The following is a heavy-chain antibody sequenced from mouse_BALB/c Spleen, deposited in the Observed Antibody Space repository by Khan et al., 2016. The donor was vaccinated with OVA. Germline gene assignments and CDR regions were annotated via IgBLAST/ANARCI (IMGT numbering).Heavy chain of an antibody. CDR1: GYSITSDYA. CDR2: ISYSGST. CDR3: ARRYYYGHWYFDV. D-gene: IGHD1-1*01. V-gene: IGHV3-2*02. Sequence: EVQLQESGPGLVKPSQSLSLTCTVTGYSITSDYAWNWIRQFPGNKLEWMGYISYSGSTGYNPSLQSRISITRDTSNNQFFLQLNSVTTEDTATYYCARRYYYGHWYFDVWGAGTTVTVSS. J-gene: IGHJ1*01.